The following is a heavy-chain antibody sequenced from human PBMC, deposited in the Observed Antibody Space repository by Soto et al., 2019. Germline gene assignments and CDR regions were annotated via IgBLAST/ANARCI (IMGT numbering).Heavy chain of an antibody. J-gene: IGHJ4*02. CDR1: GFTFSSYG. Sequence: PGGSLRLSCAASGFTFSSYGMHWVRQAPGKGLEWVAVISYDGSNKYYADSVKGRFTISRDNSKNTLYLQMNSLRAEDTAVYYCAKDLGRYYYDSSGYYGAPGYWRQGTLVTVSS. D-gene: IGHD3-22*01. CDR3: AKDLGRYYYDSSGYYGAPGY. CDR2: ISYDGSNK. V-gene: IGHV3-30*18.